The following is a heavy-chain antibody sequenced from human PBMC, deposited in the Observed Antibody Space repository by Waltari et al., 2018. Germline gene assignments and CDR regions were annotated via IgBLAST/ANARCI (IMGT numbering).Heavy chain of an antibody. CDR3: ARDYLGHSNV. CDR2: IYYSGST. J-gene: IGHJ6*02. Sequence: QVQLQESGPGLVKPSETLSLTCTVSGGSISSSSWSWIRQPPGKGLEWSGYIYYSGSTNYNPSLKSRVTISVDTSKNQFSLKLSSVTAADTAVYYCARDYLGHSNVWGQGTTVTVSS. CDR1: GGSISSSS. D-gene: IGHD3-16*01. V-gene: IGHV4-59*01.